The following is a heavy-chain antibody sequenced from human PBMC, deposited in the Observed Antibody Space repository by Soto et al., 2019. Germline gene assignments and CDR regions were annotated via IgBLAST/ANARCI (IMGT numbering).Heavy chain of an antibody. CDR3: VKGNQLLRYYFEF. D-gene: IGHD2-15*01. CDR1: GFPFSAYD. V-gene: IGHV3-64D*08. J-gene: IGHJ4*01. CDR2: ITSDGDNT. Sequence: GGSLRLSCAAAGFPFSAYDMNWVRQAPGRGLEYVSGITSDGDNTWQADSVKDRFTISRDNSDDTLYLQMSSLRVEDTAKYYCVKGNQLLRYYFEFWGHGTRVTAPQ.